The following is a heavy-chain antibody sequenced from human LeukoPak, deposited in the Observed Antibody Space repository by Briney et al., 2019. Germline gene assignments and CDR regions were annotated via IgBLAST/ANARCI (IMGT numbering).Heavy chain of an antibody. CDR1: GYSISSAYY. CDR3: ARDCSSTSGDAFDI. V-gene: IGHV4-38-2*02. D-gene: IGHD2-2*01. J-gene: IGHJ3*02. CDR2: IYHSGTT. Sequence: SETLSLTCTVSGYSISSAYYWGWVRQPPGMRLEWIGSIYHSGTTYYTPSLKSRVTISVVTSKNQFSLKLSSVTAADTAVYYCARDCSSTSGDAFDIWGQGTMVTVSS.